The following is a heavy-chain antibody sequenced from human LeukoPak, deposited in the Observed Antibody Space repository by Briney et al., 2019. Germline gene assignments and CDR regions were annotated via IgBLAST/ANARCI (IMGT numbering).Heavy chain of an antibody. J-gene: IGHJ4*02. Sequence: GGSLRLSCAASGLTFSSYSMNWVRQAPGKGLEWVSSISSSSSYIYYADSVKGRFTISRDNAKNSLYLQMNSLRAKDTAVYYCARDPVYCSGGSCYSGENYWGQGTLVTVSS. CDR3: ARDPVYCSGGSCYSGENY. CDR2: ISSSSSYI. D-gene: IGHD2-15*01. CDR1: GLTFSSYS. V-gene: IGHV3-21*01.